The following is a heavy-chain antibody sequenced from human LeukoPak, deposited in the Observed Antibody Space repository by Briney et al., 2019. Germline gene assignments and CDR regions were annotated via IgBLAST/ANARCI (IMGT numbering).Heavy chain of an antibody. D-gene: IGHD3-3*01. CDR1: GYTFTSYG. CDR3: ARIRGITIFGVLGADNHGLDV. CDR2: ISVYNGNT. V-gene: IGHV1-18*01. J-gene: IGHJ6*02. Sequence: ASVKVSCKASGYTFTSYGISWVRQAPGQGLEWMGWISVYNGNTNYVQKFQGRVTMTTDTSRSTVYMELRSLKSDDTAVYYCARIRGITIFGVLGADNHGLDVWGQGTTVTVSS.